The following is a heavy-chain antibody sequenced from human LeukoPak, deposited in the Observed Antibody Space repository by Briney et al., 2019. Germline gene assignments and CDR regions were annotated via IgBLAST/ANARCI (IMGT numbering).Heavy chain of an antibody. CDR1: GFTFSSYA. CDR3: ATSTLYYYYMDV. J-gene: IGHJ6*03. Sequence: GGSLRLSCAASGFTFSSYAMSWVRQAPGKGLEWVSAISGSGGSTYNADSVKGRFTISRDNSKNTLYLQMNSLRAEDTAVYYCATSTLYYYYMDVWGKGTTVTVSS. D-gene: IGHD2-2*01. CDR2: ISGSGGST. V-gene: IGHV3-23*01.